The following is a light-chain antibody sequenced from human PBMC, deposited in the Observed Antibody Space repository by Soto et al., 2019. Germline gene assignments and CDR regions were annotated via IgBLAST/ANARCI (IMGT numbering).Light chain of an antibody. J-gene: IGKJ1*01. CDR1: QSIRSHY. CDR3: QQYGSSVT. CDR2: GAH. Sequence: EIVLTQSPGTLSLSPGERATLSCRASQSIRSHYLAWYQQKPGQAPRLLISGAHNRDPGIPDRFGGSESGTDFTLRISRLEPEDFAVYYCQQYGSSVTFGHGTKVDIK. V-gene: IGKV3-20*01.